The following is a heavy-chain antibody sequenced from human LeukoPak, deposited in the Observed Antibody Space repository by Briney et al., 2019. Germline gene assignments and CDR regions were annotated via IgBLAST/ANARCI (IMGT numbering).Heavy chain of an antibody. Sequence: GGSLRLSCAASGFTFSSYSMNWVRQAPGKGLEWVSYISSSSSTIYYADSVKGRFTISRDNAKNSLYLQMNSLRAEDTAVYYCARGELLLIIGAFDIWGQGTVVTVSS. CDR3: ARGELLLIIGAFDI. CDR2: ISSSSSTI. J-gene: IGHJ3*02. V-gene: IGHV3-48*01. CDR1: GFTFSSYS. D-gene: IGHD1-26*01.